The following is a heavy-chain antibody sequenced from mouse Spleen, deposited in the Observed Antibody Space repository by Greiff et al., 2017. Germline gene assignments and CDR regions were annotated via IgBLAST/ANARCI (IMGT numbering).Heavy chain of an antibody. D-gene: IGHD2-4*01. Sequence: EVKLVESGGGLVKPGGSLKLSCAASGFAFSSYDMSWVRQTPEKRLEWVATISSGGSYTYYPDSVKGRFTISRDNARNTLYLQMSSLRSEDTALYYCARPVYYDYDGSFAYWGQGTLVTVSA. V-gene: IGHV5-9*02. CDR3: ARPVYYDYDGSFAY. J-gene: IGHJ3*01. CDR2: ISSGGSYT. CDR1: GFAFSSYD.